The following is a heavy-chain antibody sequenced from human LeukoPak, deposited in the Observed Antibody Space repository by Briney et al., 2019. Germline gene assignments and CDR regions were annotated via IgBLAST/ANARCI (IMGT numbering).Heavy chain of an antibody. CDR1: GASISGTDYY. CDR2: IHFSGTI. D-gene: IGHD5-18*01. J-gene: IGHJ4*01. V-gene: IGHV4-31*03. Sequence: SETLSLTCTVSGASISGTDYYWTWTRHHPGEGLEWLGFIHFSGTIYYNPSLSSRLIISADTSKNQMSLKLSSVTAADTGVYYCAAGGDTAKGGKYWGQEPRSPSPQ. CDR3: AAGGDTAKGGKY.